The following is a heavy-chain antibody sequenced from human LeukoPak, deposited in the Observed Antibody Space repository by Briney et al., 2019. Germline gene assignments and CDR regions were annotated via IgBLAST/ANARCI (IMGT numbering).Heavy chain of an antibody. CDR2: ISGSGGST. CDR1: GFTFSSYA. D-gene: IGHD3-10*01. V-gene: IGHV3-23*01. CDR3: ASSIGVTMVRGANAFDI. Sequence: GGSLRLSCAASGFTFSSYAMSWVRQAPGKGLEWVSAISGSGGSTYYADSVKGRFTISRDNAKNSLYLQMNSLRAEDTAVYYCASSIGVTMVRGANAFDIWGQGTMVTVSS. J-gene: IGHJ3*02.